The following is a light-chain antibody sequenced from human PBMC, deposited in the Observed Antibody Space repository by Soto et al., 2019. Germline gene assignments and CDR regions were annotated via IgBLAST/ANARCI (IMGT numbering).Light chain of an antibody. CDR3: HQRQSWPRT. CDR1: QALNTR. CDR2: LTS. V-gene: IGKV3-11*01. Sequence: EIVLTQSPATLSAFPGDRFTLSCRASQALNTRLAWYQHKPGQAPRLLIYLTSNRAAGVPSRFSAWGSETDFTLTISSLQPEDFAVYYCHQRQSWPRTFGQGTKVDIK. J-gene: IGKJ1*01.